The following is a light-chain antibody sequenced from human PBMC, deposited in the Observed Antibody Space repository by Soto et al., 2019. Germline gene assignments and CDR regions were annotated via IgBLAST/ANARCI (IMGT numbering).Light chain of an antibody. V-gene: IGLV2-14*01. J-gene: IGLJ2*01. CDR3: SSYTSSNTLV. CDR1: SSDVGAYNY. Sequence: QSALTQPASVSGSPGQSITISCTGTSSDVGAYNYVSWYQQHPGEAPKLMIFEVSDRPSGVSNRISGSKSGNTASLTISGLQAEDEADFYCSSYTSSNTLVFGGGTKLTVL. CDR2: EVS.